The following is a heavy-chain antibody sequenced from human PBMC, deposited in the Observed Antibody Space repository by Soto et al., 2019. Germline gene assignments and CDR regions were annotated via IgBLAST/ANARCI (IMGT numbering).Heavy chain of an antibody. Sequence: GASVKVSCKASGFTFTSSAMQWVRQARGQRLEWIGWIVVGSGNTNYAQKFQERVTITRDMSTSTAYMELSSLRSEDTAVYYCAASVKYCSGGSCYSYDAFDIWGQGTMVTVSS. V-gene: IGHV1-58*02. D-gene: IGHD2-15*01. J-gene: IGHJ3*02. CDR2: IVVGSGNT. CDR3: AASVKYCSGGSCYSYDAFDI. CDR1: GFTFTSSA.